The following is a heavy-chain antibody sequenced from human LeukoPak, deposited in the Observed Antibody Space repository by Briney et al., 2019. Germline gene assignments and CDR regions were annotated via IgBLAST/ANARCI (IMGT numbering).Heavy chain of an antibody. CDR3: ASSPRYCSSTSCFKSDAFDI. Sequence: GSSVKVSCRASGGTFSSYTISWVRQAPGQGLEWMGRIIPILGIANYAQKFQGRVTITADKSTSTAYMELSSLRSEDTAVYYCASSPRYCSSTSCFKSDAFDIWGQGTMVTVSS. CDR1: GGTFSSYT. V-gene: IGHV1-69*02. J-gene: IGHJ3*02. CDR2: IIPILGIA. D-gene: IGHD2-2*01.